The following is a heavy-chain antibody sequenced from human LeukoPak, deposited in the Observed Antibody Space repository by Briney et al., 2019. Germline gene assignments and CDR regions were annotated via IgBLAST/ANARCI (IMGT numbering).Heavy chain of an antibody. V-gene: IGHV3-23*01. CDR3: AKDLETINPTMD. J-gene: IGHJ4*02. CDR1: GFTFSSHA. D-gene: IGHD3-10*01. Sequence: PGGSLRLSCAASGFTFSSHAMSWVRQAPAKGLEWVSSIGGSGKNTFYADAVKGRFTISRDNSKDTLYLQMNSLRAEDTAVYYCAKDLETINPTMDWGQGTLVTVSS. CDR2: IGGSGKNT.